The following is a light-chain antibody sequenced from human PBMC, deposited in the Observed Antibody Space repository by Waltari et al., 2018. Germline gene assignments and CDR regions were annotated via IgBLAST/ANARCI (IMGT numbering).Light chain of an antibody. CDR2: TNT. CDR3: ATWDDSINNPV. V-gene: IGLV1-44*01. Sequence: VLTPPPSASGTSGPRVTLSCSGSLSTIGSHTVHWYQVLPRPAPRLLIFTNTQRPSGVPDRFSASRSSTTASLAISGLQSDDEADYYCATWDDSINNPVFGGGTKLTVL. J-gene: IGLJ3*02. CDR1: LSTIGSHT.